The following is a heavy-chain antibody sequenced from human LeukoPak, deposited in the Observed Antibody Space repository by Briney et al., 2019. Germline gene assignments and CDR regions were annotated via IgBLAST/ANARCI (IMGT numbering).Heavy chain of an antibody. D-gene: IGHD3-22*01. Sequence: GGSLRLSCAASGLTASSSHMTWVRQTPGKGLVWVSVTYSGGNTDYADSVKGRFTISRDNSRNTLYLQMSSLRAEDTAVYYCAKDYDSSGYYHYFDYWGQGTLVTVSS. V-gene: IGHV3-66*02. CDR2: TYSGGNT. CDR3: AKDYDSSGYYHYFDY. CDR1: GLTASSSH. J-gene: IGHJ4*02.